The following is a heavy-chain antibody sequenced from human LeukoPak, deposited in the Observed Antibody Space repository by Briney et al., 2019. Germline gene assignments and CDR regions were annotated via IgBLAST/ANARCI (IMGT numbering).Heavy chain of an antibody. CDR3: AKDQDWNYLGSNFGY. CDR2: ISGSGGST. CDR1: GFTFSSYA. J-gene: IGHJ4*02. D-gene: IGHD1-7*01. Sequence: GGSLRLSCAASGFTFSSYAMSWVRQAPGKGLEWVSAISGSGGSTYYADSVKGRFTISRDNSKNTLYLQMNSLRAEDTAVYYCAKDQDWNYLGSNFGYWGQGTLVTVSS. V-gene: IGHV3-23*01.